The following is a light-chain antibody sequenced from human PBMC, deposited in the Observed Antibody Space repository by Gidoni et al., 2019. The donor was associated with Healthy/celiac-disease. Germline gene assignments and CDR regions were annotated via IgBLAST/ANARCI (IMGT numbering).Light chain of an antibody. Sequence: DIQMTQSPSSLSASVGDRVTITCRASQSISSYLNWYQQKPGKAPKLLIYAASSLQSGVPSRFSGSVSGTDFTLTISSLQPEDFATYSCQQSYSTPLTFGGGTKVEIK. V-gene: IGKV1-39*01. CDR1: QSISSY. CDR3: QQSYSTPLT. CDR2: AAS. J-gene: IGKJ4*01.